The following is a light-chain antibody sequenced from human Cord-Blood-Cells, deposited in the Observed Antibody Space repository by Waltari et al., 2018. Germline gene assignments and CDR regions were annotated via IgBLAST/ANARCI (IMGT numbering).Light chain of an antibody. Sequence: QSVLTQPPSASGTPGQRVTISCSGSSSNIGSNTVNLYQQLPGTAPKLLIYSNNQRPSGVPDRFSGSKSGTSASLAISGLQSEDEADYYCAAWDDSLNVWVFGGGTKLTVL. CDR3: AAWDDSLNVWV. CDR2: SNN. J-gene: IGLJ3*02. V-gene: IGLV1-44*01. CDR1: SSNIGSNT.